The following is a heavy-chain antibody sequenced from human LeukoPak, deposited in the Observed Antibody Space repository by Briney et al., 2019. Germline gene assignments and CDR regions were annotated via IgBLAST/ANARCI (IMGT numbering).Heavy chain of an antibody. Sequence: AESMRISSQVYGYSFSSLWISWVRQMPGKGLEWMGRIDPSDSYTDYSPSFQGHVSISADRSISTAYLQWTSLRASDTAMYYCATNFAYCSGGSCYFDYWGQGTLVTVSS. J-gene: IGHJ4*02. CDR3: ATNFAYCSGGSCYFDY. CDR2: IDPSDSYT. D-gene: IGHD2-15*01. CDR1: GYSFSSLW. V-gene: IGHV5-10-1*01.